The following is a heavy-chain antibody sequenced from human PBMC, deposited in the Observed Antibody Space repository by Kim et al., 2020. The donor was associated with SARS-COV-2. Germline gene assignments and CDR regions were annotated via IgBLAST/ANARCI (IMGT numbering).Heavy chain of an antibody. CDR3: AREPLEMATITGAFDI. V-gene: IGHV4-59*01. D-gene: IGHD5-12*01. J-gene: IGHJ3*02. CDR1: GGSISSYY. CDR2: IYYSGST. Sequence: SETLSLTCTVSGGSISSYYWSWIRQPPGKGLEWIGYIYYSGSTNYNPSLKSRVTISVDTSKNQFSLKLSSVTAADTAVYYCAREPLEMATITGAFDIWGQGTMVTVSS.